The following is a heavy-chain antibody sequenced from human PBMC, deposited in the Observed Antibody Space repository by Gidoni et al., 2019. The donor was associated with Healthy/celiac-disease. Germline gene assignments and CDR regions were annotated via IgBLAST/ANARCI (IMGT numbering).Heavy chain of an antibody. CDR3: ARIRHDFWSGYSHYYYGMDV. CDR2: IDPSDSYT. J-gene: IGHJ6*02. CDR1: GYSFTSYW. V-gene: IGHV5-10-1*03. D-gene: IGHD3-3*01. Sequence: EVQLVQSGAEVKKPGESLRISCKGSGYSFTSYWISWVRQMPGKGLEWMGRIDPSDSYTNYSPSFQGHVTISADKSISTAYLQWSSLKASDTAMYYCARIRHDFWSGYSHYYYGMDVWGQGTTVTVSS.